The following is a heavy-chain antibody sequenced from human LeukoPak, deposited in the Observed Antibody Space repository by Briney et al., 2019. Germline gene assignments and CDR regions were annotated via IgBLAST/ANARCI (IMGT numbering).Heavy chain of an antibody. J-gene: IGHJ3*02. CDR2: INHSGST. CDR1: GGSFSGYY. D-gene: IGHD3-9*01. V-gene: IGHV4-34*01. Sequence: SETLSLTCAVYGGSFSGYYWSWIRQPPGEGLEWIGEINHSGSTNYNPSLKSRVTISVDTSKNQFSLKLSSVTAADTAVYYCARETYYDILTGYRPGAFDIWGQGTMVTVSS. CDR3: ARETYYDILTGYRPGAFDI.